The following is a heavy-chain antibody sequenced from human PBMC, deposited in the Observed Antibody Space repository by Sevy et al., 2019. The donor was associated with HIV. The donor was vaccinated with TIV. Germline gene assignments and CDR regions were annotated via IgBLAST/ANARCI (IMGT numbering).Heavy chain of an antibody. J-gene: IGHJ4*02. CDR2: IYYSGST. Sequence: SETPSLTCTVSGGSISINAYYWGWIRQPPGKGLEWIGTIYYSGSTYYNPSLKSRVTISVDPSKNQFSLRMRSVTAADTAVYYCARHQAHTASSFDFWGQGTLVTVSS. CDR3: ARHQAHTASSFDF. V-gene: IGHV4-39*01. CDR1: GGSISINAYY. D-gene: IGHD2-2*01.